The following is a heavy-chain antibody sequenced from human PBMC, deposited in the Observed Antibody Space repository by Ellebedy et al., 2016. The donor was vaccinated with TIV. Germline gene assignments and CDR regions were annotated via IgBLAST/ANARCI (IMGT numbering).Heavy chain of an antibody. Sequence: MPSETLSLTCTVSGGSISSGDYYWSWIRQPPGKGLEWIGYIYYSGSTYYNPSLKSRVTISVDTSKNQFSLKLSSVTAADTAVYYCARDLNIVIVPDAINYWGQGTLVTVSS. V-gene: IGHV4-30-4*01. J-gene: IGHJ4*02. CDR1: GGSISSGDYY. CDR2: IYYSGST. CDR3: ARDLNIVIVPDAINY. D-gene: IGHD2-2*01.